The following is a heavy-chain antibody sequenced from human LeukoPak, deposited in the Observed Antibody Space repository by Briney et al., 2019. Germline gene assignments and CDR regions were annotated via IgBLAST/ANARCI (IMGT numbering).Heavy chain of an antibody. J-gene: IGHJ5*02. D-gene: IGHD6-19*01. V-gene: IGHV1-8*03. CDR2: INPNSGNT. CDR3: ARGSSGWYGGHHWFDP. Sequence: ASVKVSCKASGYTFTGYYMHWVRQAPGQGLEWMGWINPNSGNTGYAQKFQGRVTITRNTSISTAYMELSSLRSEDTAVYYCARGSSGWYGGHHWFDPWGQGTLVTVSS. CDR1: GYTFTGYY.